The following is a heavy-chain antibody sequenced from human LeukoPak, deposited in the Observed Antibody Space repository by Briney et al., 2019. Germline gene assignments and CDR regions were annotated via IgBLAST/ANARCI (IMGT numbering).Heavy chain of an antibody. V-gene: IGHV4-59*01. Sequence: SETLSLTCTVSGGSISSYYWSWIRQPPGKGLEWIGYIHYSGSTNYNPSLKSRVTISVDTSKNQFSLKLSSVTAADTAVYYCARGGYSYGNYYYYYMDVWGKGTTVTVSS. D-gene: IGHD5-18*01. CDR1: GGSISSYY. CDR2: IHYSGST. CDR3: ARGGYSYGNYYYYYMDV. J-gene: IGHJ6*03.